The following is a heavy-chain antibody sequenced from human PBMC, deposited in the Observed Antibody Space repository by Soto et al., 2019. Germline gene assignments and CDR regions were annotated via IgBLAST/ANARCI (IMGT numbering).Heavy chain of an antibody. CDR3: AKGGSGNYLTYYYYYGMDV. CDR1: GFSLSNNG. CDR2: ISYDGNNK. Sequence: GGSLRLSCAASGFSLSNNGMHWVRQSPGKGLEWVAVISYDGNNKYYADSVKGRFTISRDNSKNTVYLEMNNLRAEDTAMYYCAKGGSGNYLTYYYYYGMDVWGQATTVTVSS. D-gene: IGHD3-22*01. J-gene: IGHJ6*02. V-gene: IGHV3-30*18.